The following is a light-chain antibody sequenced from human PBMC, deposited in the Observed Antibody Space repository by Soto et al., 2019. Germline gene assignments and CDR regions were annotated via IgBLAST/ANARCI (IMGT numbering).Light chain of an antibody. CDR2: EVS. Sequence: QPASVSGSPGQSITISCTGTSSDVGGYNYVSWYQHHPGSAPKLLIYEVSNRPSGVSNRFSGSKSGNTASLTISGLQAEDEADYYCCSYTNTNTRVFGGGTKLTVL. V-gene: IGLV2-14*01. CDR1: SSDVGGYNY. CDR3: CSYTNTNTRV. J-gene: IGLJ3*02.